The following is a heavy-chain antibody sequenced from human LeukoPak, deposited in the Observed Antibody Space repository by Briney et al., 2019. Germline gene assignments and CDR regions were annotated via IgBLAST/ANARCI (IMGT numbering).Heavy chain of an antibody. Sequence: SETLSLTCTVSGSSISSYYWSWIRQPAGKGLEWIGRIYTSGSTNYNPSLKSRVTMSVDTSKNQFSLKLSSVTAADTAVYYCASSYDFWSAFDIWGQGTMVTVSS. D-gene: IGHD3-3*01. J-gene: IGHJ3*02. CDR1: GSSISSYY. V-gene: IGHV4-4*07. CDR2: IYTSGST. CDR3: ASSYDFWSAFDI.